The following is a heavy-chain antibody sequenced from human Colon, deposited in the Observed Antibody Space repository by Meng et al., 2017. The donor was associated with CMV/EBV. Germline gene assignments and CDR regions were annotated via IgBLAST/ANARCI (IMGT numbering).Heavy chain of an antibody. J-gene: IGHJ4*02. D-gene: IGHD6-6*01. V-gene: IGHV1-18*01. Sequence: QVQLVQFGAEVKKPGASVKVSCKTSGYVFDLYGISWVRQAPGQGLEWMGWISADKRYTSYAQNLQGRVTMTTDASTSTAYMELRGLRSNDTAVYYCARVYEYSSSWGSDYWGQGTLVTVSS. CDR2: ISADKRYT. CDR3: ARVYEYSSSWGSDY. CDR1: GYVFDLYG.